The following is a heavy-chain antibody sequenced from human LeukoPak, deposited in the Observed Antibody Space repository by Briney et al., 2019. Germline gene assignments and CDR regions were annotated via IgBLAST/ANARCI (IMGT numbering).Heavy chain of an antibody. J-gene: IGHJ6*02. V-gene: IGHV3-15*01. CDR2: IKSKTDGGTT. CDR3: TTDRGDGYNSRGYGVDV. CDR1: GFNFKNAW. Sequence: TGGSLRLSCTASGFNFKNAWMSWVRQAPGKGLEWVGRIKSKTDGGTTDYTPPVEGRFTISRDDSRNTLYLHINSLKTEDTALYYCTTDRGDGYNSRGYGVDVWGQGTTVTVSS. D-gene: IGHD5-24*01.